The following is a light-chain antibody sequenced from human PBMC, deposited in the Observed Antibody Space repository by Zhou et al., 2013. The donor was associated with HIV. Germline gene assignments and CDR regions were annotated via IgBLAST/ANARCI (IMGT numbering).Light chain of an antibody. CDR2: AAS. Sequence: DIQMTQSPSSLSASVGDRVTITCRASQSISTYLNWYQQKPGKAPKLLIYAASSLQSGVPSRFSGSGSGTEFTLTITSLQPDDFATYYCQQYHSSSQTFGQGTKVDIK. CDR1: QSISTY. CDR3: QQYHSSSQT. V-gene: IGKV1-39*01. J-gene: IGKJ1*01.